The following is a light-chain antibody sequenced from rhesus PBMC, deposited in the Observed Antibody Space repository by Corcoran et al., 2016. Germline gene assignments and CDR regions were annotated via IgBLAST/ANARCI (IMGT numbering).Light chain of an antibody. CDR2: DAA. V-gene: IGKV3-35*01. CDR1: QSVSYS. Sequence: EIVMTQSPATLSLSPGERATLSCRASQSVSYSLAWYPQKPGQAPRLLIYDAAHRATGSPDRFSGSGAGTCLTLNINSLEPEDVGFYFCQRESKWPLTFGGGTKVEIK. J-gene: IGKJ4*01. CDR3: QRESKWPLT.